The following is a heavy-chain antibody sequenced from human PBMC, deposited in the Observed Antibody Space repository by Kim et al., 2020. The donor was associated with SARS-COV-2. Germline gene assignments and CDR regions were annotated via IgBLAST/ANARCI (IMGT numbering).Heavy chain of an antibody. V-gene: IGHV4-34*01. CDR3: ARGNWGSGGYFDY. CDR1: GGSFSGYY. D-gene: IGHD7-27*01. Sequence: SETLSLTCAVYGGSFSGYYWSWIRQPPGKGLEWIGEINHSGSTNYNPSLKSRVTISVDTSKNQFSLKLSSVTAADTAVYYCARGNWGSGGYFDYWGQGTLVTVSS. J-gene: IGHJ4*02. CDR2: INHSGST.